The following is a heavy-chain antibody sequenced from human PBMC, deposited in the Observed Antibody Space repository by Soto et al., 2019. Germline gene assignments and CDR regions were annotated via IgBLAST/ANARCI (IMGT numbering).Heavy chain of an antibody. V-gene: IGHV4-34*01. CDR1: GGSFSGYY. D-gene: IGHD3-3*02. J-gene: IGHJ5*02. CDR3: ARVDPSLGADWFDP. CDR2: INHSGST. Sequence: KPSETMSLTCAVYGGSFSGYYWSWIRQPPGKGLEWIGEINHSGSTNYNPSLKSRVTISVDTSKNQFSLKLSSVTAADTAVYYCARVDPSLGADWFDPWGQGTLVTVSS.